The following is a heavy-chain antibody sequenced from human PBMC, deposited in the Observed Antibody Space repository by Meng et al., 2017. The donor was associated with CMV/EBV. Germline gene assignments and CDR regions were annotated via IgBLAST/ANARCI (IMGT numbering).Heavy chain of an antibody. D-gene: IGHD3-9*01. Sequence: SVKVSCKASGGTFSSYAISWVRQAPGQELEWMGGIIPIFGTANYAQKFQGRVTITTDESTSTAYMELSSLRSEDTAVYYCAGGVRHTGAVLRYFDWLLMIDYWGQGTLVTVSS. CDR1: GGTFSSYA. V-gene: IGHV1-69*05. CDR2: IIPIFGTA. CDR3: AGGVRHTGAVLRYFDWLLMIDY. J-gene: IGHJ4*02.